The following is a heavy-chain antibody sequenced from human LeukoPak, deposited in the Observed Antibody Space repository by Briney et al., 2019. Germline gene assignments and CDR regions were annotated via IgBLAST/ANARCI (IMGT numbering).Heavy chain of an antibody. CDR3: ARESYYDFWSGYYTGANYFDH. D-gene: IGHD3-3*01. Sequence: GGSLRLSCVASGFTFSSYEMNWVRQAPGKGLEWLSYISSSGSSIYYADSVKGRFTISRDNAKNSLYLQMNRLRAEDTAVYYCARESYYDFWSGYYTGANYFDHWGQGTLVTVSS. V-gene: IGHV3-48*03. J-gene: IGHJ4*02. CDR2: ISSSGSSI. CDR1: GFTFSSYE.